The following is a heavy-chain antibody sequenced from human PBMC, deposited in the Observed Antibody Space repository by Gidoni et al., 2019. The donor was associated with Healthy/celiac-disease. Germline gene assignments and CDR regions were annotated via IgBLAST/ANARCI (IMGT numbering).Heavy chain of an antibody. CDR2: IDYSGST. CDR3: SGPAAGGALDY. Sequence: QLQLQESGPGLVKPSETLSLTCTVSGGSISSSSYYWGWIRQPPGKGLEWIGSIDYSGSTYYNPSLKSRVTISVDTSKNQFSLKLSSVTAADTAVYYCSGPAAGGALDYWGQGTLVTVSS. J-gene: IGHJ4*02. CDR1: GGSISSSSYY. V-gene: IGHV4-39*01. D-gene: IGHD2-2*01.